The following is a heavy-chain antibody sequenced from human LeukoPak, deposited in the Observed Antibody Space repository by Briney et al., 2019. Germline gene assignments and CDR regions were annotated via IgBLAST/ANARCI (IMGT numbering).Heavy chain of an antibody. CDR2: IIPIFGTA. Sequence: SVKVSCKASGGTFSSYAISWVRQAPGQGLEWMGGIIPIFGTANYAQKFQGRVTITADKSTSTAYMELSSLRSEDAAVYYCASHCSSTSCYSRGDYWGQGTLVTVSS. V-gene: IGHV1-69*06. CDR1: GGTFSSYA. J-gene: IGHJ4*02. D-gene: IGHD2-2*01. CDR3: ASHCSSTSCYSRGDY.